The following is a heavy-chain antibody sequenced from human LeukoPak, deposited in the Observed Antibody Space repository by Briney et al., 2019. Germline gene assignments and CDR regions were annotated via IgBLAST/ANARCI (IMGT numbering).Heavy chain of an antibody. CDR2: TSGNGRFT. J-gene: IGHJ4*02. Sequence: GGSLRLSCAASGFNFRDYGIHWVRQAPGKGLEWPSVTSGNGRFTDYADSVKGRFTISRDNSKNSLFLQIHSVRTEDTAFYYCAKEQRPDSFSDFDYWGQGTLVTVSS. CDR3: AKEQRPDSFSDFDY. D-gene: IGHD2/OR15-2a*01. V-gene: IGHV3-43*02. CDR1: GFNFRDYG.